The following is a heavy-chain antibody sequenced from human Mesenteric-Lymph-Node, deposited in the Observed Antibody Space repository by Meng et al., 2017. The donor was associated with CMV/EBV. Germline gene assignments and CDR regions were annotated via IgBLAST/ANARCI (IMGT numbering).Heavy chain of an antibody. CDR2: IYSGGST. V-gene: IGHV3-53*01. D-gene: IGHD3-3*01. Sequence: GESLKISCAASGFTVSSNYMSWVRQAPGKGLEWVSVIYSGGSTYYADSVKGRFSISRDNSKNTLFLEMNSLRAEDTAVYFCAKVDSLTISRGFIGDYAMDVWGQGTTVTVSS. CDR3: AKVDSLTISRGFIGDYAMDV. CDR1: GFTVSSNY. J-gene: IGHJ6*02.